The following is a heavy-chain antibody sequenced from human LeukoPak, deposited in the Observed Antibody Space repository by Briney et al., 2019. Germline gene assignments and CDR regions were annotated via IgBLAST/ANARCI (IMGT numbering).Heavy chain of an antibody. J-gene: IGHJ4*02. CDR1: GFTFSSYV. CDR3: AKGTMTTMTPWDY. V-gene: IGHV3-23*01. D-gene: IGHD4-17*01. Sequence: GGSLRLSCAASGFTFSSYVMSWVRQALGKGVEWVSGLTASGGSTYYADSVKGRFTISRDNSKNTLYLQMNSLRAEDTAVYYCAKGTMTTMTPWDYWGQGTLVTVSS. CDR2: LTASGGST.